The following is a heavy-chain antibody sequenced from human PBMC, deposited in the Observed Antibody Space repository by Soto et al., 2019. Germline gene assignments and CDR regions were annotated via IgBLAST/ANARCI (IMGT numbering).Heavy chain of an antibody. Sequence: SETLSLTCAVSSGSISSSNWWSWVRQPPGKGLEWIGEIYHSGSTNYNPSLKSRVTISVDKSENQFSLKLSSVTAADTAVYYCATILNPITIFGVVIDYWGQGTLVTVSS. V-gene: IGHV4-4*02. CDR1: SGSISSSNW. CDR3: ATILNPITIFGVVIDY. J-gene: IGHJ4*02. D-gene: IGHD3-3*01. CDR2: IYHSGST.